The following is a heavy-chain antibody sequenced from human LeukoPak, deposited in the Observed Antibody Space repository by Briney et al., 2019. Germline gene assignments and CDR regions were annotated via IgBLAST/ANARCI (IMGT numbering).Heavy chain of an antibody. D-gene: IGHD6-19*01. Sequence: GSLRLSCVASGFTFSSNAMSWVRQAPGKGLEWVSSISGSGDRTYYADSVKGRFTISRDNSKNTMYLEVSSLRAEDTAVYYCAKRIAVAINSYFYYSMDVWGQGTTVTVSS. V-gene: IGHV3-23*01. J-gene: IGHJ6*02. CDR2: ISGSGDRT. CDR3: AKRIAVAINSYFYYSMDV. CDR1: GFTFSSNA.